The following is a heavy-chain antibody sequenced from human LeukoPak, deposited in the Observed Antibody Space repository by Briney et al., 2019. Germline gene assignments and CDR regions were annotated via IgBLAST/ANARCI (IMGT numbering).Heavy chain of an antibody. Sequence: PGGSLRLSCAASGFRFSNYAMSWVRQAPGKGLEWVSVISGSGDNTYYANSVKGRFTISRDNSKNTVYLQMDSLRAEDTAVYFCVRGFYSGSYYYLDNWGQGTQVTVSS. V-gene: IGHV3-23*01. D-gene: IGHD1-26*01. J-gene: IGHJ4*02. CDR2: ISGSGDNT. CDR1: GFRFSNYA. CDR3: VRGFYSGSYYYLDN.